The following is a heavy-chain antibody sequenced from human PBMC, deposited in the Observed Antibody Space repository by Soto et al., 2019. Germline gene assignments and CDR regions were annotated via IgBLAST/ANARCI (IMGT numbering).Heavy chain of an antibody. V-gene: IGHV3-64*01. CDR1: GFTFSSYA. D-gene: IGHD1-26*01. CDR2: ISRNGGST. CDR3: AREGGSYYFDY. Sequence: EVQLVESGGGLVQPGGSLRLSCAASGFTFSSYAMHWVRQAPGKGLEYLSTISRNGGSTYYANSVKGRFTISRDNSKNTLYLQMGSLRAEDMAAYYCAREGGSYYFDYWGQGTLVTVSS. J-gene: IGHJ4*02.